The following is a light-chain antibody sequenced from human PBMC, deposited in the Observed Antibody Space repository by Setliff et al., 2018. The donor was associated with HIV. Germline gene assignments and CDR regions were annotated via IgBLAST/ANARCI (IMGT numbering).Light chain of an antibody. Sequence: QSVLAQAPSASGTPGQRVTISCSGSSSNVGSNTVDWYQQLPGTAPKLLIYRNDQRPSGVPDRFSGSKPGTSASLAISGLRSEDEAAYYCAAWDDSLSGVVFGGGTK. CDR2: RND. J-gene: IGLJ2*01. CDR3: AAWDDSLSGVV. V-gene: IGLV1-47*01. CDR1: SSNVGSNT.